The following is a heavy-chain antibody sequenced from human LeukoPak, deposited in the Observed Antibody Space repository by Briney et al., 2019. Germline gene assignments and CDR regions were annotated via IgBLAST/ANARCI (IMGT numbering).Heavy chain of an antibody. CDR1: GFILRNYN. CDR3: VRIPNGANFPNWFDP. J-gene: IGHJ5*02. CDR2: ISGNSNNI. D-gene: IGHD4/OR15-4a*01. V-gene: IGHV3-21*01. Sequence: GGSLRLSCAASGFILRNYNMNWVRRAPGKGLEWVSSISGNSNNINYADSVKGRFTISRDNPKNSLYLQMNSLRAEDTAMYYCVRIPNGANFPNWFDPWGQGTLVTVSS.